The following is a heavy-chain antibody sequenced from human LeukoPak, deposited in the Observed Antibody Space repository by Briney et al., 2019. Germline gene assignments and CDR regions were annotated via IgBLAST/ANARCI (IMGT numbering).Heavy chain of an antibody. V-gene: IGHV1-69*13. J-gene: IGHJ2*01. CDR1: GGTFSSYA. CDR2: IIPIFGTA. Sequence: ASVKVSCKASGGTFSSYAISWVRQAPGQGLEWMGGIIPIFGTANYAQKLQGRVTITADESTSTAYMELRSLRSDDTAVYYCARGGGSRYFDLWGRGTLVTVSS. CDR3: ARGGGSRYFDL.